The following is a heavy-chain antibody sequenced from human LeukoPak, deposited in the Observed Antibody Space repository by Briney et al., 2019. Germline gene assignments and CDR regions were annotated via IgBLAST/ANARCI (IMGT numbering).Heavy chain of an antibody. CDR1: GFSFSKHA. CDR2: ISGSGGST. V-gene: IGHV3-23*01. CDR3: AKELDSSGYFDY. Sequence: PGGSLRLSCAASGFSFSKHAMSWVRQAPGKGLEWVSAISGSGGSTYYADSVKGRFTISRDNSKNTLYLQMNSLRAEDTAVYYCAKELDSSGYFDYWGQGTLVTVSS. D-gene: IGHD3-22*01. J-gene: IGHJ4*02.